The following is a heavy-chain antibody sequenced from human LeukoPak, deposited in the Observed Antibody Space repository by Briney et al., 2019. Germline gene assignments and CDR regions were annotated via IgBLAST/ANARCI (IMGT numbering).Heavy chain of an antibody. J-gene: IGHJ5*02. Sequence: GGSLRLSCAPSEFTFGSYAMTWVRQAPGKGLEWVSGITGVGGNTYYADSVKGRFTISRDNSKNTLYLQMNSLRAEDTAAYYCAKDAVRGSGRINWFDTWGQGTLVTVSS. CDR2: ITGVGGNT. V-gene: IGHV3-23*01. D-gene: IGHD3-10*01. CDR1: EFTFGSYA. CDR3: AKDAVRGSGRINWFDT.